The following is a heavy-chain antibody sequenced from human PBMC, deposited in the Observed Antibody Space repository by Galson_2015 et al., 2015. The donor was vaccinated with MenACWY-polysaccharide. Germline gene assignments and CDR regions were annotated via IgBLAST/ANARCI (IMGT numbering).Heavy chain of an antibody. CDR2: ISSGAATI. CDR1: GFSLSDYY. D-gene: IGHD2-2*01. Sequence: SLRLSCAASGFSLSDYYMSWFRQAPGRRLEWIAYISSGAATIYHADSVKGRFTISRDNAENTLYLQMDNLRAEDTALYYCARGGYCPHSSCYDLYREGMDVWGQGTLVTVSS. CDR3: ARGGYCPHSSCYDLYREGMDV. V-gene: IGHV3-11*01. J-gene: IGHJ6*02.